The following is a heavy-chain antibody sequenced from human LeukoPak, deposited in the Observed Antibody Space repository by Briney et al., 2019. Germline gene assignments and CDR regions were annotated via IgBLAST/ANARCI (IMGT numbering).Heavy chain of an antibody. CDR1: GYTFTSYD. CDR2: MNPNSGNT. CDR3: ARGGTYYYGSGSPTDY. D-gene: IGHD3-10*01. J-gene: IGHJ4*02. V-gene: IGHV1-8*01. Sequence: GASVKVSCKASGYTFTSYDINWVRQATGQGLEWMGWMNPNSGNTGYAQKFQGRVTMTRNTSISTAYMELSSLRSEDTAVYYCARGGTYYYGSGSPTDYWGQGTLVTVSS.